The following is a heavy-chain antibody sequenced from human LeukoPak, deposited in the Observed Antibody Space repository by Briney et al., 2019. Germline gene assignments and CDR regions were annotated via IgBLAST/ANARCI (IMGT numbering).Heavy chain of an antibody. CDR3: AKDEERGYDVSY. V-gene: IGHV3-23*01. J-gene: IGHJ4*02. D-gene: IGHD5-12*01. Sequence: GGSLRLSCAASGFTFSSYAMSWVRQAPGKGLEWVSAISGSGGSTYYADSVKGRFTISRDNSKNTLYLQKNSLRAEDTAVYYCAKDEERGYDVSYWGQGTLVTVSS. CDR2: ISGSGGST. CDR1: GFTFSSYA.